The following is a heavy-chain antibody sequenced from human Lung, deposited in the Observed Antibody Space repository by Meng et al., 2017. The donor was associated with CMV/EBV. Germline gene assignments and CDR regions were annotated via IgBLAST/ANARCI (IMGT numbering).Heavy chain of an antibody. J-gene: IGHJ4*02. CDR1: GVSISSNIR. Sequence: QVRLQASGPGLVKPSGTLSLTCGVPGVSISSNIRWTWVRQPPGKGLEWIGDIDDSGSTNYNPSLNSRISISLDKSKNHFSLKVNSVTAADTAVYYCARGKQDAWELLAYWGQGALVTVSS. V-gene: IGHV4-4*02. CDR3: ARGKQDAWELLAY. CDR2: IDDSGST. D-gene: IGHD1-26*01.